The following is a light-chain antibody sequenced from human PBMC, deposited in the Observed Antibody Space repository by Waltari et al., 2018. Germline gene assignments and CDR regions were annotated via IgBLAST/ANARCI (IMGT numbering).Light chain of an antibody. J-gene: IGLJ3*02. Sequence: QSALTPPPSASGSLGQSVTISCTGTNNDVGPYPYVPWYQQYPGKAPKLLIYDVTKRPSGVSDRFSGSKSGRTASLTVSGLQPEDEAIYSCCSYAGADSLLFGGGTKLTVL. CDR1: NNDVGPYPY. CDR2: DVT. CDR3: CSYAGADSLL. V-gene: IGLV2-8*01.